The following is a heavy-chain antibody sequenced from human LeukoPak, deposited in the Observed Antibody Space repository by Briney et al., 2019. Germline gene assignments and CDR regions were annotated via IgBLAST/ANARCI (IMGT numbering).Heavy chain of an antibody. J-gene: IGHJ4*02. D-gene: IGHD5-12*01. Sequence: PSETLSLTCAVYGGSFSGYYWSWIRQPPGKGLEWIGEINHSGSTNYNPSLKSRVTISVDTSKNQFSLKLSSVTAADTAVYYCARGGYSGYDPRKPFDYWGQGTLVTVSS. CDR3: ARGGYSGYDPRKPFDY. CDR2: INHSGST. V-gene: IGHV4-34*01. CDR1: GGSFSGYY.